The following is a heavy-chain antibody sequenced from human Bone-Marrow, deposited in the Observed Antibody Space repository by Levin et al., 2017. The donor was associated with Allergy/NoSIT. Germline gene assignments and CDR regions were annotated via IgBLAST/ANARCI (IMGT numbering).Heavy chain of an antibody. D-gene: IGHD5-18*01. CDR3: ARGRMVSTGMDV. Sequence: GGSLRLSCAGSGFTFSDFFMSWIRQAPGKGLEWVSYISSSGGNTHYADSVKGRFTVSRDNANNSLYLQMNSLRAEDTAVYFCARGRMVSTGMDVWGQGTTVTVSS. CDR2: ISSSGGNT. J-gene: IGHJ6*02. V-gene: IGHV3-11*01. CDR1: GFTFSDFF.